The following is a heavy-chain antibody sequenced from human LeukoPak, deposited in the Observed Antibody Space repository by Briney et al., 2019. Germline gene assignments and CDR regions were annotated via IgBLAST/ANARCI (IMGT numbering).Heavy chain of an antibody. J-gene: IGHJ4*02. V-gene: IGHV3-11*05. CDR1: GFTFSSYS. CDR3: ARDTDYYGSGSYEN. CDR2: ISSSSSYT. Sequence: GGSLRLSCAASGFTFSSYSMSWIRQAPGKGLEWVSYISSSSSYTNYADSVKGRFTISRDNAKNSLYLQMNSLRAEDTAVYYCARDTDYYGSGSYENWGQGTLVTVSS. D-gene: IGHD3-10*01.